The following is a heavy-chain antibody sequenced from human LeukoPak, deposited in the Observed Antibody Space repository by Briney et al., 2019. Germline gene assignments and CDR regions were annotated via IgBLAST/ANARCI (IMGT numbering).Heavy chain of an antibody. CDR2: IRSKGHGGTT. V-gene: IGHV3-49*04. J-gene: IGHJ6*02. Sequence: GGSLRLSCTTSGFTFGDYAVSWVRQAPGKGLEWVGFIRSKGHGGTTEYAASVRGRFTISRDDSKSVAYLQMNSLKTEDTAVYYCTRLGNYCSGGSCFPNSYYYGMDVWGQGTTVAVSS. D-gene: IGHD2-15*01. CDR1: GFTFGDYA. CDR3: TRLGNYCSGGSCFPNSYYYGMDV.